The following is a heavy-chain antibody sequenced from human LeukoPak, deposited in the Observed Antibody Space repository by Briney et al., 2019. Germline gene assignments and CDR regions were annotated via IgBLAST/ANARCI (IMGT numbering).Heavy chain of an antibody. J-gene: IGHJ3*02. CDR3: ARPALYCTSSGCYTNAFDI. V-gene: IGHV4-59*01. Sequence: PSGTPSLTCTVSGGSISSYYWSWIRQTPGKGLEWIWYIYPSGIPNYSPSLKSRVNISLDTSKNQFSLKLSSLTAADTAVYYCARPALYCTSSGCYTNAFDIWGQGTMVTVSS. CDR2: IYPSGIP. CDR1: GGSISSYY. D-gene: IGHD2-2*02.